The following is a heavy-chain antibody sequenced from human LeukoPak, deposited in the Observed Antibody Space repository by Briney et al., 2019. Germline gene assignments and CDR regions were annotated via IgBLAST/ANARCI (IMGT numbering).Heavy chain of an antibody. CDR3: TTVLISLGSRHY. CDR2: IKSKTDGGTT. CDR1: GFTFSNAX. Sequence: ASGFTFSNAXXXXVRQAPGKGXXXXGXIKSKTDGGTTDYAAPVKGRFTISRDDSKNTLYLQMNSLKTEDTAVYYCTTVLISLGSRHYWGQGTLVTVSS. V-gene: IGHV3-15*01. D-gene: IGHD2-21*01. J-gene: IGHJ4*02.